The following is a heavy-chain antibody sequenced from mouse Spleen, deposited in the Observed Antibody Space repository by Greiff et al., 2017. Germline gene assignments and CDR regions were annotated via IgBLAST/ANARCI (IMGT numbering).Heavy chain of an antibody. D-gene: IGHD1-1*01. Sequence: VKLMESGPELVKPGASVKISCKASGYAFSSSWMNWVKQRPGKGLEWIGRIYPGDGDTNYNGKFKGKATLTADKSSSTAYMQLSSLTSEDSAVYFCAITTVAYWYFDVWGTGTTVTVSS. J-gene: IGHJ1*03. CDR2: IYPGDGDT. CDR3: AITTVAYWYFDV. V-gene: IGHV1-82*01. CDR1: GYAFSSSW.